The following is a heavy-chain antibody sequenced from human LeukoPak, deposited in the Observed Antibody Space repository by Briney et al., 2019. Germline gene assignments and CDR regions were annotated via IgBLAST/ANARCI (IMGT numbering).Heavy chain of an antibody. CDR1: GGTFSSYA. CDR2: IIPIFGTA. D-gene: IGHD3-3*01. CDR3: ARDHPLGRFLEWLPPDHNWFDP. Sequence: SVKVSCKASGGTFSSYAISWVRQAPGQRLESMGGIIPIFGTANYAQKFQGRVTITADESTSTAYMELSSLRSEDTAVYYCARDHPLGRFLEWLPPDHNWFDPWGQGTLVTVSS. J-gene: IGHJ5*02. V-gene: IGHV1-69*13.